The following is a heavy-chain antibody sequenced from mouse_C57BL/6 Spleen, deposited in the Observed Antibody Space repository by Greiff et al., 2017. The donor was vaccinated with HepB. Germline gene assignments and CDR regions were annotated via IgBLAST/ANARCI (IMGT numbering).Heavy chain of an antibody. CDR2: INPNNGGT. Sequence: VQLQQSGPELVKPGASVKISCKASGYTFTDYYMNWVKQSHGKSLEWIGDINPNNGGTSYNQKFKGKATLTVDKSSSTAYMELRSLTSEDSAVYYCARRKDRDRSRFITTVVGFDYWGQGTTLTVSS. J-gene: IGHJ2*01. CDR3: ARRKDRDRSRFITTVVGFDY. D-gene: IGHD1-1*01. V-gene: IGHV1-26*01. CDR1: GYTFTDYY.